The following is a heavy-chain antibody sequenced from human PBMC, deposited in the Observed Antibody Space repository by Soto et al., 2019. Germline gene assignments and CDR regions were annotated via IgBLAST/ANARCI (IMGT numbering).Heavy chain of an antibody. CDR3: ARDPYLVLGDLPSFDY. Sequence: EVQLVESGGGLVKPGGSLRLSCAASGFTFSSYSMNWVRQAPGKGLEWVSSISSSSSYIYYADSVKGRFTISRDNAKNSLYLQMNSLRAEDTAVYYCARDPYLVLGDLPSFDYWGQGTLVTVSS. V-gene: IGHV3-21*01. CDR2: ISSSSSYI. J-gene: IGHJ4*02. D-gene: IGHD4-17*01. CDR1: GFTFSSYS.